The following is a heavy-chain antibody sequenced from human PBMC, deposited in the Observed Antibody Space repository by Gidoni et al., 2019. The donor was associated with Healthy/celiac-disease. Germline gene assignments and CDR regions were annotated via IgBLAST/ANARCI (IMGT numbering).Heavy chain of an antibody. V-gene: IGHV3-48*03. Sequence: EVQLVESGGGLVQPGGSLRLSCAASGFTFRSYEMNWVRQAPGKGLEWVSYISSSGSTIYYADSVKGRFTISRDNAKNSLYLQMNSLRAEDTAVYYCARVLAQSCSGGSCYRRYYYYGMDVWGQGTTVTVSS. CDR1: GFTFRSYE. J-gene: IGHJ6*02. CDR3: ARVLAQSCSGGSCYRRYYYYGMDV. CDR2: ISSSGSTI. D-gene: IGHD2-15*01.